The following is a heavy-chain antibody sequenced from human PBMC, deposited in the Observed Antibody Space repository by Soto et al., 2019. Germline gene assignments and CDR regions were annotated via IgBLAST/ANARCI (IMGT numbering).Heavy chain of an antibody. V-gene: IGHV3-7*03. CDR3: ARDREYSGYDRKYNWFDP. CDR1: GFAFSSYW. CDR2: IKQDGSEK. D-gene: IGHD5-12*01. J-gene: IGHJ5*02. Sequence: GGSLRLSCAASGFAFSSYWMSWVRQAPGKGLEWVANIKQDGSEKYYVDSVKGRFTISRDNAKNSLYLQMNSLRAEDTAVYYCARDREYSGYDRKYNWFDPWGQGTLVTVSS.